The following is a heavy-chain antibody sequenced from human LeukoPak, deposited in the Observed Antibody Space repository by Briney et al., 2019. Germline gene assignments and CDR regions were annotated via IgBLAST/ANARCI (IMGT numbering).Heavy chain of an antibody. CDR3: AKDFIVAAGTAAFDI. V-gene: IGHV3-23*01. CDR2: ISGSGGDT. D-gene: IGHD6-13*01. CDR1: GFTFNNYA. Sequence: GGSLRLSCAAPGFTFNNYAMIWVRQAPGKGLEWVSGISGSGGDTKYADSVKGRFTISRDNSKNTLHLQMNSLRVEDTAVYYCAKDFIVAAGTAAFDIWGQGTMVTVSS. J-gene: IGHJ3*02.